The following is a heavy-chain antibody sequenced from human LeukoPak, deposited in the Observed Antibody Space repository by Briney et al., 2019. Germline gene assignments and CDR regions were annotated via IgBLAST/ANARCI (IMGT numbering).Heavy chain of an antibody. D-gene: IGHD5-18*01. V-gene: IGHV3-53*04. Sequence: GGSLRLSCAASGFTVSSNYMSWVRQAPGKGLEWVSLIFSGGNTYYADSVKGRFTISRHNSGNTVHLQMNSLRVEDTAVYYCAGVGPGYTYVYGAPYYFDSWGQGTLSPSPQ. CDR1: GFTVSSNY. CDR3: AGVGPGYTYVYGAPYYFDS. J-gene: IGHJ4*02. CDR2: IFSGGNT.